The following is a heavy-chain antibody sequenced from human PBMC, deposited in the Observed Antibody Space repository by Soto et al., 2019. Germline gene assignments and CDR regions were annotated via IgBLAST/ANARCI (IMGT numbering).Heavy chain of an antibody. J-gene: IGHJ4*02. D-gene: IGHD2-15*01. V-gene: IGHV3-33*01. CDR1: GFTFSSYG. CDR3: ARDPGGSDCSGGSCYYFDY. CDR2: IWYDGSNK. Sequence: GGSLRLSCAASGFTFSSYGMHWVRQAPGKGLEWVAVIWYDGSNKYYADSVKGRFTISRDNSKNTLYLQMNSLRAEDTAVYYCARDPGGSDCSGGSCYYFDYWGQGTLVTVSS.